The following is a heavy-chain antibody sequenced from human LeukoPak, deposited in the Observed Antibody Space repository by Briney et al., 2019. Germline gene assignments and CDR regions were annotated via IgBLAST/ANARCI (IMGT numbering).Heavy chain of an antibody. V-gene: IGHV3-23*01. Sequence: GGSLRLSCAASGFTFSSYAMSWVRQAPGKGLEWVSSIRGRGDNTYYADSVKGRFTISRDNSKNTLYLQMNSLRAEDTAVYYCAKDRSTYCSGGSCYIHFDYWGQGTLVTVSS. CDR3: AKDRSTYCSGGSCYIHFDY. CDR1: GFTFSSYA. CDR2: IRGRGDNT. J-gene: IGHJ4*02. D-gene: IGHD2-15*01.